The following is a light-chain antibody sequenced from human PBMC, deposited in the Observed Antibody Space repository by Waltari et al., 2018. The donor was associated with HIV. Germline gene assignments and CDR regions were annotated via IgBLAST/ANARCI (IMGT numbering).Light chain of an antibody. J-gene: IGLJ2*01. Sequence: SSELTQDPAVSVALGQTVRVTCHGDTLRKYYATWYQQKPGQAPLLVMYGKNNRPSGIPDRFSGSTSGNTASLTITRTQAEDEADYYCSSRDNSGNHVVFGGGTKLTVL. CDR3: SSRDNSGNHVV. CDR1: TLRKYY. CDR2: GKN. V-gene: IGLV3-19*01.